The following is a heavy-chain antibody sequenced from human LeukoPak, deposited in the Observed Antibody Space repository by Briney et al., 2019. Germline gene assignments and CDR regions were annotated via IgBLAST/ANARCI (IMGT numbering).Heavy chain of an antibody. D-gene: IGHD3-9*01. V-gene: IGHV3-23*01. Sequence: GGSLRLSCAASGFTFSNYAMNWVRQASGKGLEWVSGISGSGTSTYYADSVKGRFTISRDNSKNTLHLQMDSLRAEDTAVYYCAKSWDFDWLLSYWGQGTLSPSPQ. CDR2: ISGSGTST. CDR1: GFTFSNYA. J-gene: IGHJ4*02. CDR3: AKSWDFDWLLSY.